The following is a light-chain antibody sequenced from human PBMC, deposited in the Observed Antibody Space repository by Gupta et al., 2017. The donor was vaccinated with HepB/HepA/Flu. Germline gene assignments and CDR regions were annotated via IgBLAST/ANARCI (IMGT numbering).Light chain of an antibody. Sequence: SYELPQPPSVSVSPGQTASITCSGDKLGDKYACWYQQKPGQSPVLVIYQDRRRPSGIPGRFSGSNSGNTATLTIGGTQAVDDADYYCQAWDSSIPVFGGGTKLTVL. J-gene: IGLJ2*01. V-gene: IGLV3-1*01. CDR2: QDR. CDR1: KLGDKY. CDR3: QAWDSSIPV.